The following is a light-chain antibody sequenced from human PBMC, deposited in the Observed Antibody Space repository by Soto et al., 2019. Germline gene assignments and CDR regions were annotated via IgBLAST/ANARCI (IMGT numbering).Light chain of an antibody. V-gene: IGKV1-5*01. CDR3: QQYNNYPQT. CDR2: DAS. Sequence: DIQITQATSTRSGSLCPSVPMTCRASQSISRWLDWYQQEPGKAPKILISDASSLESGVPSRFSGSGSGTEFTLTISSLQPEDIATYYCQQYNNYPQTFGQGTKVDIK. J-gene: IGKJ1*01. CDR1: QSISRW.